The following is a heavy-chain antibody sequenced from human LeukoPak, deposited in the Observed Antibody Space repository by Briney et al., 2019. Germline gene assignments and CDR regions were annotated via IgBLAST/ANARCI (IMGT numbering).Heavy chain of an antibody. D-gene: IGHD3-16*01. Sequence: LETLSLTCTVSGGSLSSYYWSWVGQPPGKGLEWSGYIYYSGSTNYNPSLKSRVTISVDTSKNQFSLKLSSVTAADTAVYYCARVMYDYVWGSNPDYWGQGTLVTVSS. CDR1: GGSLSSYY. CDR3: ARVMYDYVWGSNPDY. V-gene: IGHV4-59*01. CDR2: IYYSGST. J-gene: IGHJ4*02.